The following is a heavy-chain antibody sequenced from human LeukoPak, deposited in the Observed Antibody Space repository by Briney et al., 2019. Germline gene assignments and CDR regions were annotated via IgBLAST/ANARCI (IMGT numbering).Heavy chain of an antibody. CDR3: ARHGGQEPAVPHCFDY. D-gene: IGHD1-14*01. V-gene: IGHV4-59*08. CDR1: GASVSSSH. Sequence: SETLSLTCTVSGASVSSSHWNWIRQSPGKGLEWIANVDYNGSTKYNPSLRGRGTMSLDTSKNQFSLHLSSVTAADTAVYFCARHGGQEPAVPHCFDYWGQGTLVTVSS. CDR2: VDYNGST. J-gene: IGHJ4*02.